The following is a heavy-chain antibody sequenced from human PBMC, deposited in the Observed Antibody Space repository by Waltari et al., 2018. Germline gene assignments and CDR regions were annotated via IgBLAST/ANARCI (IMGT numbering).Heavy chain of an antibody. CDR1: GFTFNNFG. V-gene: IGHV1-18*01. D-gene: IGHD3-16*01. CDR3: ARNIMRRIDE. CDR2: ISAYSCAT. Sequence: QVRLVQSGTEVKRPGASVKVSCKASGFTFNNFGFSWVRQAPGHGLEWLGWISAYSCATHYAEKFQGRVTMTTDTSTDIVYMDLRSLRSDDTAVYFCARNIMRRIDEWGQGTLLTVSS. J-gene: IGHJ4*02.